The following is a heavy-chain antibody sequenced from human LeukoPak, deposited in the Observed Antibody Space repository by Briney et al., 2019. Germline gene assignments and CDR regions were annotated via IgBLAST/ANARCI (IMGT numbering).Heavy chain of an antibody. V-gene: IGHV3-53*01. D-gene: IGHD6-19*01. CDR2: IYSGGST. CDR1: GFTVSSNY. CDR3: ARFSSGWYRLT. Sequence: GGSLRLSCAASGFTVSSNYMSWVRQAPGKGLEWVSVIYSGGSTYYADSVKGRFTISRDNSKNTLYLQMNSLRAEDTAVYYCARFSSGWYRLTWGQGTLVTVSS. J-gene: IGHJ5*02.